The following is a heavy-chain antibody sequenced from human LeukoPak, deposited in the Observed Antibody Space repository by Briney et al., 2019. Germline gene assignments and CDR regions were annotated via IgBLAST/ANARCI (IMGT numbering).Heavy chain of an antibody. Sequence: GGSLRLSCTASGFTFSSYGMHWVRQAPGKGLEWVAVISYDGSNKYYADSVKGRFTISRDNSKNTLYVQMNSLRAEDTAVYYCARDGLWELSHDAFDIWGQGTMVTVSS. J-gene: IGHJ3*02. V-gene: IGHV3-30*03. CDR3: ARDGLWELSHDAFDI. CDR2: ISYDGSNK. CDR1: GFTFSSYG. D-gene: IGHD1-26*01.